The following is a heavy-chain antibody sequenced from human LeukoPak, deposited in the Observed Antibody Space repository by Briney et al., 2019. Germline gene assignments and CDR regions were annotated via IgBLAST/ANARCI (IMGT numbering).Heavy chain of an antibody. V-gene: IGHV4-34*01. CDR3: ARGYSGYGMADY. CDR1: GGSFSGYY. J-gene: IGHJ4*02. D-gene: IGHD5-12*01. Sequence: SETLSLTCAVYGGSFSGYYWSWIRQPPGKGLEWIGEINHSGSTNYNPSLKSRVTISVDTSKNQFSLKLSSVTAADTAVYYCARGYSGYGMADYWGQGTLVTVSS. CDR2: INHSGST.